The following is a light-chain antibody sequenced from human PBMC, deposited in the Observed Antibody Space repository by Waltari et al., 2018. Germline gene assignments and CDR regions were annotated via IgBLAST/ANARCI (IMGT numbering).Light chain of an antibody. V-gene: IGLV2-14*01. CDR2: EVT. CDR1: FSTVAGYHY. J-gene: IGLJ1*01. CDR3: SSCSYTPTTTVV. Sequence: QSALTQPASVSASPGQSITIPCTGTFSTVAGYHYVSWYQHHPGKAPKLIIYEVTDRPSGVSNRFSGSKSGDTASLTISGLQAEDEADYYCSSCSYTPTTTVVFGTGTRVTVL.